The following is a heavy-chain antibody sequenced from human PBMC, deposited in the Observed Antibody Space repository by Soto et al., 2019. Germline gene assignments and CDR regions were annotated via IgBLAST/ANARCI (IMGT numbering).Heavy chain of an antibody. CDR3: AKSLTQWAYGVDV. CDR2: IIITGGTT. Sequence: EVQLLESGGDLVQPGGSLRLSCAASGFTFSAYAMTWVRQIPGKGLEWVSNIIITGGTTNYADSVKGRFTISRDNSKNTLFWQMNSLRAEDTAIYYWAKSLTQWAYGVDVWGQGNTVTVSS. D-gene: IGHD1-26*01. CDR1: GFTFSAYA. V-gene: IGHV3-23*01. J-gene: IGHJ6*02.